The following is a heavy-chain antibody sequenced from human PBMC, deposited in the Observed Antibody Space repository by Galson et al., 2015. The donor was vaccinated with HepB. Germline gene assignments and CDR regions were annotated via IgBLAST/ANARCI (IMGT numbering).Heavy chain of an antibody. Sequence: SVKVSCKASGGTFSSYDINWVRQATGQGLEWMGWMNPNSGNTGYAQKFQGRVTMTRNTSISTAYMELSSLRSEDTAVYYCARGRSHYDRERYWYFDLWGRGTLVTVSS. CDR1: GGTFSSYD. CDR2: MNPNSGNT. D-gene: IGHD3-10*02. V-gene: IGHV1-8*02. J-gene: IGHJ2*01. CDR3: ARGRSHYDRERYWYFDL.